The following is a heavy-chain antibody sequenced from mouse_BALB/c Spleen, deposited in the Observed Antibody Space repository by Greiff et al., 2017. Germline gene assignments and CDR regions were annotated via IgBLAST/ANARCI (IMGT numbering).Heavy chain of an antibody. V-gene: IGHV1-15*01. CDR3: TRDGTEY. CDR1: GYTFTDYE. CDR2: IDPETGGT. Sequence: QVQLQQSGAELVRPGASVALSCKASGYTFTDYEMHWVKQTPVHGLEWIGAIDPETGGTAYNQKFKGKATLTADKSSSTAYMELRSLTSEDSAVYYCTRDGTEYWGQGTTLTVAS. D-gene: IGHD4-1*01. J-gene: IGHJ2*01.